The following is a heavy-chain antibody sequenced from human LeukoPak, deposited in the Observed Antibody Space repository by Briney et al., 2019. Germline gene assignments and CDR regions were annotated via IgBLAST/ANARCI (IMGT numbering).Heavy chain of an antibody. CDR3: AAVKTYYYDTSGYYFPLNAFDI. CDR2: INAYNDNT. Sequence: GASVKVSCTASGYTFTSYGISWVRQAPGQGLERMGWINAYNDNTIYARKFQGRVTTTTDTSTSTAYMELRSLRSDDTAVYYCAAVKTYYYDTSGYYFPLNAFDIWGQGTMVTVSS. V-gene: IGHV1-18*01. D-gene: IGHD3-22*01. J-gene: IGHJ3*02. CDR1: GYTFTSYG.